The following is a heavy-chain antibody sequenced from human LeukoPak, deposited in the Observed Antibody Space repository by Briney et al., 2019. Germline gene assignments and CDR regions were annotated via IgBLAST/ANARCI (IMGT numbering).Heavy chain of an antibody. CDR2: LYGGGAT. D-gene: IGHD3-3*01. V-gene: IGHV3-53*01. J-gene: IGHJ6*03. CDR3: ARFGSGFSPRGNSYHYYMDV. CDR1: GFTVDTF. Sequence: GGSLRLSCAASGFTVDTFMSWVRQAPGKGLEWVSILYGGGATAYADSVKGRFSISRDTATNTLYLQMNSLGAEDTAINYCARFGSGFSPRGNSYHYYMDVWGKGTTVTVSS.